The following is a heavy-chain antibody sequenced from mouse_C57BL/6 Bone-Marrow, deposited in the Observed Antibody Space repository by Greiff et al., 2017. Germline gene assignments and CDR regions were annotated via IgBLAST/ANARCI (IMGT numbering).Heavy chain of an antibody. V-gene: IGHV1-55*01. CDR3: ARWSLFPHYFDG. J-gene: IGHJ2*01. Sequence: QVQLQQPGAELVKPGASVKMSCKASGYTFTSYWITWVKQRPGQGLEWIGDIYPGSGSTNYNEKFKSKATLTVDTSSSTAYMQLSSLTSEDSAVYYCARWSLFPHYFDGWGTGTTLTFAS. CDR2: IYPGSGST. CDR1: GYTFTSYW.